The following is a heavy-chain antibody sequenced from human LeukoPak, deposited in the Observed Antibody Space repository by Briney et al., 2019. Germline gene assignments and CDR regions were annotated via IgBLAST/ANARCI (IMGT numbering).Heavy chain of an antibody. Sequence: SETLSLTCSVSGGSISNHFWSWIRQPPGKGLEWIGYISYSGTTNYNPSLKSRLTISVDTSKNQFSLKLSSVTAADTAVYYCARDGYCTNGVCLIVTSTFDYWGQGTLVTVSS. J-gene: IGHJ4*02. CDR3: ARDGYCTNGVCLIVTSTFDY. D-gene: IGHD2-8*01. V-gene: IGHV4-59*11. CDR2: ISYSGTT. CDR1: GGSISNHF.